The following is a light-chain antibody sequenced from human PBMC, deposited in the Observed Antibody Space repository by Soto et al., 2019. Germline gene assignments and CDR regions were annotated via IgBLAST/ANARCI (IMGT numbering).Light chain of an antibody. CDR1: RSLVASDGHAY. CDR3: MQATQLRT. CDR2: KVS. J-gene: IGKJ5*01. Sequence: EIVLTQTPLLSPVTLGQPASISCRSSRSLVASDGHAYLTWLHQRPGQPPRPLIYKVSQRLSGVPDRFSGSGAGTDFTLHISRVEAEDVGTYFCMQATQLRTFGQGTRLEIK. V-gene: IGKV2-24*01.